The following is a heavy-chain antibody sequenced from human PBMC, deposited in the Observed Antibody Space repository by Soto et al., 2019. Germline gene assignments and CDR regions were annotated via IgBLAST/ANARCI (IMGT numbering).Heavy chain of an antibody. J-gene: IGHJ4*02. CDR3: ARAVAVPADFDY. V-gene: IGHV1-3*01. Sequence: ASVKVSCKASGYTVTGYAMHWVRQAPGQRLEWMGWINAGNGNTKYSQKFQGRVTITRDTSASTAYMELSSLRSEDTAVYYCARAVAVPADFDYWGQGTLVTSPQ. CDR1: GYTVTGYA. D-gene: IGHD6-19*01. CDR2: INAGNGNT.